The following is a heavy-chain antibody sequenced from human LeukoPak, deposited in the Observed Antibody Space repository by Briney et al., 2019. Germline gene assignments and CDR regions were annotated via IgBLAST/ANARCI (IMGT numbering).Heavy chain of an antibody. J-gene: IGHJ4*02. CDR2: ISGSGGST. D-gene: IGHD3-16*02. CDR3: AKENYVWGSYRYTEIDY. V-gene: IGHV3-23*01. Sequence: GGSLRLSCAASGFTFSSYAMSWVRQAPGKGLDWVSAISGSGGSTYYADSVKGRFTISRDNSKNTLYLQMNSLRAEDTAVYYCAKENYVWGSYRYTEIDYWGQGTLVTVSS. CDR1: GFTFSSYA.